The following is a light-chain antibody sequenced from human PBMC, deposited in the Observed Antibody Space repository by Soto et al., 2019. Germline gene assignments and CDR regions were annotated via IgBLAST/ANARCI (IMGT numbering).Light chain of an antibody. CDR1: SGHNSYA. V-gene: IGLV4-69*01. J-gene: IGLJ3*02. CDR3: QTWSTDIRV. Sequence: QSVLTQPPSASASLGASVKLTCTLSSGHNSYAIAWHQQQPEKGPRYLMKLNSDGSHSKGDGIPDRFSGSSSGAERYLTISSLQSEDDADYYCQTWSTDIRVFGGGTKVTVL. CDR2: LNSDGSH.